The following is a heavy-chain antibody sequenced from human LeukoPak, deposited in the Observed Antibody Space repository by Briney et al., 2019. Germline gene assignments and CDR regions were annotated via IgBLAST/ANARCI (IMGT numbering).Heavy chain of an antibody. V-gene: IGHV5-51*01. J-gene: IGHJ5*02. CDR3: ARFGAPSRYRAWYDE. Sequence: GGSLKISCKGSGYAFRYYWIVWLRQMPGKGLEWMGIIYPDDSYTYYSLSRRGQVTISVDKSISTAYLQWNSLKASETGMYYCARFGAPSRYRAWYDEWGQGTLVSVSS. D-gene: IGHD3-16*01. CDR1: GYAFRYYW. CDR2: IYPDDSYT.